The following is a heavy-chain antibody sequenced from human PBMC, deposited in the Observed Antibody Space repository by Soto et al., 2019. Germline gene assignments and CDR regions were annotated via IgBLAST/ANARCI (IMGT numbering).Heavy chain of an antibody. CDR3: ARASRSGYDTPTDY. V-gene: IGHV3-30-3*01. CDR1: GFTFTEYA. D-gene: IGHD5-12*01. J-gene: IGHJ4*02. CDR2: ISDDGSKK. Sequence: PVGSLRLSCAASGFTFTEYALQWVRQAPGKGLEWVAVISDDGSKKYYPVSVGGRFTISRDNSKNTIHLQLSSLRPDDTAVYFCARASRSGYDTPTDYWGQGTLVTVSS.